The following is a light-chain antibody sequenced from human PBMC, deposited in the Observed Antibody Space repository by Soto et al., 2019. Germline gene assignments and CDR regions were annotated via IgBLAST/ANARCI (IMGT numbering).Light chain of an antibody. Sequence: QSALTQPPSASGAPGQAVTISCTGTSSDGVGYNYVSWYQQHPGKAPKLTIYEVNKRPSGVPDRFPGSKSGNTASLTVSGLQAEDEAEYYCSSYAGNNNLVVFGGGTKLPVL. J-gene: IGLJ2*01. CDR3: SSYAGNNNLVV. CDR1: SSDGVGYNY. CDR2: EVN. V-gene: IGLV2-8*01.